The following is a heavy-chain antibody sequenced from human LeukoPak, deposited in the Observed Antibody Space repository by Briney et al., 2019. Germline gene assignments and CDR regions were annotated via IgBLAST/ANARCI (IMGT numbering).Heavy chain of an antibody. CDR2: IRYSGSHQ. J-gene: IGHJ1*01. Sequence: GGSLRLSCAESGFSFGSYGMHWVRQAPGKGLEWVAFIRYSGSHQFYADSVRGRFTISRDNPKNTLYLQMNSLRGEDTAVYFCARDSGTWFYLQDWGQGTLVTVSS. CDR3: ARDSGTWFYLQD. V-gene: IGHV3-30*02. D-gene: IGHD2/OR15-2a*01. CDR1: GFSFGSYG.